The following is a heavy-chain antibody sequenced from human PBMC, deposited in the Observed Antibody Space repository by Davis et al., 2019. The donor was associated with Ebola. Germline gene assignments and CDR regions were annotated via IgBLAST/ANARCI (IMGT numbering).Heavy chain of an antibody. D-gene: IGHD4-17*01. CDR2: INHSGST. J-gene: IGHJ2*01. CDR3: ARTLIDYGWDWYFDL. Sequence: PSETLSLTCAVYGGSFSGYYWSWIRQPPGKGLEWIGEINHSGSTNYNPSLKSRVTISVDTSKNQFSLKLSSVTAADTAVYYCARTLIDYGWDWYFDLWGRGTLVTVSS. V-gene: IGHV4-34*01. CDR1: GGSFSGYY.